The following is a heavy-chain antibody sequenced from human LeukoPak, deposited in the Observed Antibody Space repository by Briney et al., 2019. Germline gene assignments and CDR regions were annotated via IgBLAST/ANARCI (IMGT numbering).Heavy chain of an antibody. V-gene: IGHV3-64D*06. Sequence: GGSLRLSCSASGFVFSIYTMYWVRQAPGKGPEYVSTISGSGNGGSIYYADSVKGRFTISRDDSKSILYLQMNGLRSEDSAVYYCVKDFGRVRGTPDSWGQGTLVTVSS. D-gene: IGHD3-16*01. J-gene: IGHJ4*02. CDR1: GFVFSIYT. CDR2: ISGSGNGGSI. CDR3: VKDFGRVRGTPDS.